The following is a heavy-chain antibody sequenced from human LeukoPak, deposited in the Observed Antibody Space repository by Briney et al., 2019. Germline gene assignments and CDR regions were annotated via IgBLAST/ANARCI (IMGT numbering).Heavy chain of an antibody. Sequence: GGSLRLSCAASGFTFDDYAMHWVRQAPGKGLEWVSLISGDGGSTYYADSVKGRFTISRDNGKNSLYLQMNSLRTEDTALYYCAKDILPYYYDSSGYSPLDYWGQGTLVTVSS. D-gene: IGHD3-22*01. V-gene: IGHV3-43*02. CDR3: AKDILPYYYDSSGYSPLDY. CDR2: ISGDGGST. J-gene: IGHJ4*02. CDR1: GFTFDDYA.